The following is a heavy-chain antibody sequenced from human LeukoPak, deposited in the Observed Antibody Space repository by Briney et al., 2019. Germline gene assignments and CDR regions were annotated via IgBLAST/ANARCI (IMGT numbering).Heavy chain of an antibody. J-gene: IGHJ4*02. CDR1: GFTFSSYS. CDR2: ISCRSSTI. D-gene: IGHD3-22*01. CDR3: ARGAYYYDTSDYYTKDY. V-gene: IGHV3-48*02. Sequence: GGSLRLSCAASGFTFSSYSMNWVRQAPGKGMEWVPYISCRSSTIHYADSVKGRFTISRDNAKNSLFLQMNSLRDEDTAVYFCARGAYYYDTSDYYTKDYWGQETLVTVSS.